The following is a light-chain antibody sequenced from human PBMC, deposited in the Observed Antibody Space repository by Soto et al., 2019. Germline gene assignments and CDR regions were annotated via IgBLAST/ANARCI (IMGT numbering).Light chain of an antibody. J-gene: IGKJ4*01. CDR3: QQRSNWPPRLT. CDR1: QSVSSY. Sequence: EIVLTQSPATLSLSPGERATLSCRASQSVSSYLAWYQQKPGQAPRLLIYDASNRATGIPARFSGSGSGTDLALTISSLEPEDFAVYYCQQRSNWPPRLTFGGGTKVEIK. V-gene: IGKV3-11*01. CDR2: DAS.